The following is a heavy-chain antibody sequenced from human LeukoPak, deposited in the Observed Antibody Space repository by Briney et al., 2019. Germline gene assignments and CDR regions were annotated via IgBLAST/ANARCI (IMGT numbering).Heavy chain of an antibody. CDR1: GFTFSNYW. J-gene: IGHJ4*02. CDR3: ARPLDYDILTGFPSGF. D-gene: IGHD3-9*01. Sequence: GGSLRLSCAASGFTFSNYWMSWVRQAPGKGLEWVANIKQEGSEKYYVDSVKGRFTISRDNAKNSLYLQMNSLRAEDTAVYYCARPLDYDILTGFPSGFWGQGTLVTVSS. V-gene: IGHV3-7*01. CDR2: IKQEGSEK.